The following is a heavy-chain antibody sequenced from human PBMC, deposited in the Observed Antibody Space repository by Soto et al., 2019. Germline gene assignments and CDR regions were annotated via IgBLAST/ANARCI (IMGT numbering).Heavy chain of an antibody. V-gene: IGHV3-30-3*01. Sequence: QVQLVESGGGVVQPGRSLRLSCAASGFTFSSYAMHWVRQAPGKGLGWVAVISYDGSNKYYADSVKGRFTISRDNSKNTLYLQMNSLRAEDTAVYYCARDLYSSGYSYYFDYWGQGTLVTVSS. CDR3: ARDLYSSGYSYYFDY. CDR1: GFTFSSYA. J-gene: IGHJ4*02. D-gene: IGHD3-22*01. CDR2: ISYDGSNK.